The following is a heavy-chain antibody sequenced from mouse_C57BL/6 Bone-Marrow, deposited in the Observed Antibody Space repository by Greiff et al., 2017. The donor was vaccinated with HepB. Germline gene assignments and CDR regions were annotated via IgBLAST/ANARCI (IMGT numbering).Heavy chain of an antibody. J-gene: IGHJ3*01. D-gene: IGHD1-1*01. CDR3: AREGLYYGSSFAY. Sequence: DVQLVESEGGLVQPGSSMKLSCTASGFTFSDYYMAWVRQVPEKGLEWVANINYDGSSTYYLDSLKSRFIISRDNAKNILYLQMSSLKSEDTATYYCAREGLYYGSSFAYWGQGTLVTVSA. CDR2: INYDGSST. V-gene: IGHV5-16*01. CDR1: GFTFSDYY.